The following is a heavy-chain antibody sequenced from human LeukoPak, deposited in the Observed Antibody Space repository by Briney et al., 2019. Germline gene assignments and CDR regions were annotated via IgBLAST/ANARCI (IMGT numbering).Heavy chain of an antibody. D-gene: IGHD2-2*03. J-gene: IGHJ2*01. CDR2: IYYSGST. CDR1: GYSISSSNW. Sequence: SDTLSLTCAVSGYSISSSNWWGWIRQPPGKGLEWIGYIYYSGSTYYNPSLKSRVTMSVDTSKNQFSLKLSSVTAVDTAVYYCARTPGYCSSTSCSWYFDLLGRGTLVTVSS. V-gene: IGHV4-28*01. CDR3: ARTPGYCSSTSCSWYFDL.